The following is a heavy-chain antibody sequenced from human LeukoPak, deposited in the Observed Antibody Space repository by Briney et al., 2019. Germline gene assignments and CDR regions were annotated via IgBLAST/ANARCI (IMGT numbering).Heavy chain of an antibody. Sequence: GESLKISCKGSGYSFTSYWIGWVRQMPGKGLEWMGIIYPGDSDTRYSPSFQGQVTISADKSISTAYLQWSSLKASDTAMYYCASAADCGGDCYPPYFDYWGQGTLVTVSS. CDR3: ASAADCGGDCYPPYFDY. CDR1: GYSFTSYW. CDR2: IYPGDSDT. D-gene: IGHD2-21*02. J-gene: IGHJ4*02. V-gene: IGHV5-51*01.